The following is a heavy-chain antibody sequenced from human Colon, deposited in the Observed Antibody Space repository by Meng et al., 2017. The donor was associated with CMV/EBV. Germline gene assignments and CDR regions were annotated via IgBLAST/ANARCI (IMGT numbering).Heavy chain of an antibody. Sequence: SGGSINSGYSYWGWIRQHPGEGMEWIGYIYYGGSTHYNPSLRSRVIISVDTSKNQFSLKLKSVTAADTAVYYCATWEAIAAAGGGFDPWGQGTLVTVSS. J-gene: IGHJ5*02. CDR2: IYYGGST. CDR3: ATWEAIAAAGGGFDP. V-gene: IGHV4-31*02. D-gene: IGHD6-25*01. CDR1: GGSINSGYSY.